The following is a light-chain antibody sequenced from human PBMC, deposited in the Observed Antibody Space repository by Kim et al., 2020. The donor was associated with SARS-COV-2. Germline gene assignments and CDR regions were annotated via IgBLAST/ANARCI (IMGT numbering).Light chain of an antibody. Sequence: RATINCKSSQRVLHSSNNKNYLAWYQQRPGQPPKRLIYWASTRESGVPDRLSGSGSGTDFALTISSLQAEDVAVYYCQQYYTPPYTFGQGTKLEI. J-gene: IGKJ2*01. CDR2: WAS. CDR3: QQYYTPPYT. V-gene: IGKV4-1*01. CDR1: QRVLHSSNNKNY.